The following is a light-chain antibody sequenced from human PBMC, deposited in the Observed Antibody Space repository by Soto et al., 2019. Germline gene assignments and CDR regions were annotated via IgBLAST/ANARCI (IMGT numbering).Light chain of an antibody. Sequence: QSALTQPASVSGSPGQSITISCTGTSSDVGGYNYLSWYQQHPGKAPRVMIYEVSNRPSGVSNRFSGSKSGNTASLTIAGLQAEEAAYYFCSSYTTSGTPVFGGGTKLTVL. J-gene: IGLJ3*02. CDR1: SSDVGGYNY. V-gene: IGLV2-14*01. CDR2: EVS. CDR3: SSYTTSGTPV.